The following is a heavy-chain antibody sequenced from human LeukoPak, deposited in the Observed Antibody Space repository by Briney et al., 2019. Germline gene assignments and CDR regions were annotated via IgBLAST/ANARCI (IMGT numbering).Heavy chain of an antibody. CDR2: VIPMFDTT. Sequence: SVKVSCKASGGTFSNEAISWVRLAPGQGLEWMGRVIPMFDTTNYAPKFQGRVTITADKSMNTAYMELSRLTSEDTAVYYCARGPTSDLRTGFFFGYFDDWGQGTLVTVSS. CDR1: GGTFSNEA. V-gene: IGHV1-69*06. D-gene: IGHD3/OR15-3a*01. J-gene: IGHJ4*02. CDR3: ARGPTSDLRTGFFFGYFDD.